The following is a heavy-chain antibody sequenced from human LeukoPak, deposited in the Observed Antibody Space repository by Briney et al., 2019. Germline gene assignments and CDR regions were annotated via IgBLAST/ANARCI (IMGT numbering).Heavy chain of an antibody. CDR1: GGSISSYY. CDR2: IYYTGST. J-gene: IGHJ4*02. D-gene: IGHD3-16*01. V-gene: IGHV4-59*08. CDR3: ARQFRGIPDY. Sequence: PSETLSLTCTVSGGSISSYYWSWIRQPPGKGLEWIGYIYYTGSTNYNPSLKSRVTISVDTSKNQFSLKLSSVTAADTAVYYCARQFRGIPDYWGQGTLVTVSS.